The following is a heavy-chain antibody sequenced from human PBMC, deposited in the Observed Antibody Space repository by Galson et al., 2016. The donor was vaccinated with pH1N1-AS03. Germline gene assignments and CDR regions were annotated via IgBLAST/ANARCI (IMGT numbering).Heavy chain of an antibody. J-gene: IGHJ6*02. V-gene: IGHV1-2*04. D-gene: IGHD1-26*01. CDR3: ARDPRGPCSSASCPTTYYLGMDV. Sequence: SVKVSCKASGYIFTGFYVHWVRQAPGQGLEWMGWINPNNGVTNYAQGFQAWVTMTGDTSISTAYMELYGLKSDDTAVYYCARDPRGPCSSASCPTTYYLGMDVWGQGTTVIVSS. CDR2: INPNNGVT. CDR1: GYIFTGFY.